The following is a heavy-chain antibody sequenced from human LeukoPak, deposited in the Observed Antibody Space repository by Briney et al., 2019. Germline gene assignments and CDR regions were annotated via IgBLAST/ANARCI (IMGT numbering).Heavy chain of an antibody. V-gene: IGHV1-46*01. CDR1: GYTFTGYY. CDR3: ARPPSSIVGANYFDY. D-gene: IGHD1-26*01. J-gene: IGHJ4*02. Sequence: ASVKVSCKASGYTFTGYYMHWVRQAPGQGLEWMGIINPSGGSTSYAQKFQGRVTMTRDTSTSTVYMELSSLRSEDTAVYYCARPPSSIVGANYFDYWGQGTLVTVSS. CDR2: INPSGGST.